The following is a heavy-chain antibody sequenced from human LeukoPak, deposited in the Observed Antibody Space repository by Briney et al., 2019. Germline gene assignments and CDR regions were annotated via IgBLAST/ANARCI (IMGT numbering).Heavy chain of an antibody. D-gene: IGHD2/OR15-2a*01. CDR1: GGSISSYQ. J-gene: IGHJ4*02. V-gene: IGHV4-59*08. CDR2: ISYSGFT. Sequence: SETLSLTCTVSGGSISSYQWSWIRQPPGKGLEWIGYISYSGFTNYNPSLKGRVTISLDTSKNQFSLKLTSVTAADTAVYYCAGHHPRNTGDYWGQGTLVTVSS. CDR3: AGHHPRNTGDY.